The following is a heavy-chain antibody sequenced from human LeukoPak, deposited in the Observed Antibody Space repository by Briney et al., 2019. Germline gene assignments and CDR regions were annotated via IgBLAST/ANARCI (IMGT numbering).Heavy chain of an antibody. J-gene: IGHJ4*02. CDR2: ISSSGSTI. V-gene: IGHV3-48*03. CDR1: GFTFSSYE. D-gene: IGHD6-19*01. CDR3: TRVQGGGYRSADY. Sequence: GGSLRLSCAASGFTFSSYEMNWVRQAPGKGLEWVSYISSSGSTIYDAASVKGRFTISRDNSKNTLFLQMNSLRGEDTAMYYCTRVQGGGYRSADYWGQGTLVTVSS.